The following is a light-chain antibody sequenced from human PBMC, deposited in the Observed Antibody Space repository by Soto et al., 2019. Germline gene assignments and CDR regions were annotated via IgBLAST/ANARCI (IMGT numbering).Light chain of an antibody. Sequence: IVLTQSPGPLSLSPGERATLSCRASQSVSSSYLAWFQQKPGQAPRLLLYGASSRATGIPNRFSGSGSGTDFTLTISRLEPEDFAVYYCQQYGSSRTFGQGTKV. V-gene: IGKV3-20*01. CDR3: QQYGSSRT. CDR1: QSVSSSY. J-gene: IGKJ1*01. CDR2: GAS.